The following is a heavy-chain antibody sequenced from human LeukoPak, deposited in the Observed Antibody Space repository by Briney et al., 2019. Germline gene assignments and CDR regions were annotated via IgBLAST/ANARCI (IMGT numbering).Heavy chain of an antibody. V-gene: IGHV4-61*01. CDR1: GGSVNSDNYY. Sequence: PSETLSLTCTVSGGSVNSDNYYWSWIRQPPGKGLEWIGNIYYRGSTNYNPSLKSRVTISVDTSKNQFSLKLSSVTAADTAVYFCARDRSAYYYDSSGFDYWGQGTLVTASS. J-gene: IGHJ4*02. CDR2: IYYRGST. CDR3: ARDRSAYYYDSSGFDY. D-gene: IGHD3-22*01.